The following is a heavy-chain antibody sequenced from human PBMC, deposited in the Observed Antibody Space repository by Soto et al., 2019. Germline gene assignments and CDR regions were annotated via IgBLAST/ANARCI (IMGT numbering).Heavy chain of an antibody. CDR3: ARGNSGAFDI. V-gene: IGHV1-2*02. CDR1: GYTFTDYY. D-gene: IGHD6-19*01. J-gene: IGHJ3*02. Sequence: ASVKVSCKASGYTFTDYYMHWVRQAPGQGLEWMGWMNPNNGDTKYAQRFQGRLTMIRDTSTSTAYMELSSLRSEDTAIYYCARGNSGAFDIWGQGTMVTVSS. CDR2: MNPNNGDT.